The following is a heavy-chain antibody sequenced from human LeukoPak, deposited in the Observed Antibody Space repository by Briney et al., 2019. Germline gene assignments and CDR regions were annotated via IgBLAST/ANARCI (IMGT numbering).Heavy chain of an antibody. Sequence: GGSLRLSCAASGFTFSSYSMNWVRQAPGKGLEWVSSISSSSSYIYYADSVKGRFTISRDNAKNSLYLQMNSLRAEDTAVYYCARDAVITMVRGVPPQPSYYYYGMDVWGQGTTVTVSS. J-gene: IGHJ6*02. D-gene: IGHD3-10*01. CDR3: ARDAVITMVRGVPPQPSYYYYGMDV. V-gene: IGHV3-21*04. CDR2: ISSSSSYI. CDR1: GFTFSSYS.